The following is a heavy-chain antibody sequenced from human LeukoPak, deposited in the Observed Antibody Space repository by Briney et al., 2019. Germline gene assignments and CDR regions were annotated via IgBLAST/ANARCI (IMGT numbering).Heavy chain of an antibody. V-gene: IGHV1-3*01. Sequence: ASVKVSCKASGYTFTSYAMHWVRQAPGQRLEWMGWIYAGNGNTKYSQKFQGRVTITRDTSASTAYMEPSSLRSEDTAVYYCARALWFGELYFDYWGQGTLVTVSS. CDR1: GYTFTSYA. J-gene: IGHJ4*02. CDR2: IYAGNGNT. D-gene: IGHD3-10*01. CDR3: ARALWFGELYFDY.